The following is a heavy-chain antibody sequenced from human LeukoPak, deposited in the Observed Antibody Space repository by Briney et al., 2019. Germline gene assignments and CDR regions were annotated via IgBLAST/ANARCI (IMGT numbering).Heavy chain of an antibody. CDR1: GGTFSNYA. CDR3: AGVTGSSWRDWFDP. V-gene: IGHV1-69*04. Sequence: SVKVSCKPSGGTFSNYAVIWVRQAPGQGLAWMGRIIPVLDITNSAQNFQGRVPITADKSTGTAYMELSSLRFEDTAVYYCAGVTGSSWRDWFDPWGQGTLVTVSS. D-gene: IGHD2-2*01. CDR2: IIPVLDIT. J-gene: IGHJ5*02.